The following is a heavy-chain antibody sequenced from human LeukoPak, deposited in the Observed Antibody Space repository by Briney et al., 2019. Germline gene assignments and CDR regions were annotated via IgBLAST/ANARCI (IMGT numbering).Heavy chain of an antibody. CDR2: INPNSGDT. Sequence: ASVKVSCKASGYTFTAYFIHWVRQAPGQGLEWMGWINPNSGDTNYAQRFQGRVTMPRDTSVSTAYMELSGLTSDDTAVYYCARGQGDYHFDYWGQGTLVTVSS. V-gene: IGHV1-2*02. D-gene: IGHD4-17*01. CDR3: ARGQGDYHFDY. J-gene: IGHJ4*02. CDR1: GYTFTAYF.